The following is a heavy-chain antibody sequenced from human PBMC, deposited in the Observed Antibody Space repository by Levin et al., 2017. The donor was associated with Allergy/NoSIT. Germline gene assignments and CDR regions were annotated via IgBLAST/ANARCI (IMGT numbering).Heavy chain of an antibody. V-gene: IGHV3-73*01. J-gene: IGHJ4*02. CDR1: GFTFSGSA. D-gene: IGHD1-26*01. CDR2: IRSKANSYAT. CDR3: TSLYSGSYYGDY. Sequence: GESLKISCAASGFTFSGSAMHWVRQASGKGLEWVGRIRSKANSYATAYAASVKGRFTISRDDSKNTAYLQMNSLKTEDTAVYYCTSLYSGSYYGDYWGQGTLVTVSS.